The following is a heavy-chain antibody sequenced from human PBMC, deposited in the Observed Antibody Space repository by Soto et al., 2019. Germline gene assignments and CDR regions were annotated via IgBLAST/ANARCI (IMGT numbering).Heavy chain of an antibody. J-gene: IGHJ4*02. CDR1: GYTFTSYG. CDR2: ISAYNGNT. Sequence: ASVKVSCKASGYTFTSYGISWVRQAPGQGLEWMGWISAYNGNTNYAQKLQGRVTMTTDTSTSTAYMELRSLRSDDTAVYYCARVGGYESSGYYSYYFDYWGQGTLVTVSS. D-gene: IGHD3-22*01. V-gene: IGHV1-18*01. CDR3: ARVGGYESSGYYSYYFDY.